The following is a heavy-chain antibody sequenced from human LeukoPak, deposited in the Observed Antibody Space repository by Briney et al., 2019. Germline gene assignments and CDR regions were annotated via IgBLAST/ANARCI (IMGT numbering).Heavy chain of an antibody. D-gene: IGHD5-18*01. CDR1: GYTFSSYS. V-gene: IGHV3-48*04. CDR2: ISSSSNII. J-gene: IGHJ4*02. CDR3: AKSSADTAMVNDY. Sequence: GGSLRLSCVASGYTFSSYSMNWVRQTPGKGLKWVSYISSSSNIIYYADSVKGRFTISRDNAKNSLYLQMNSLRAEDTAVYYCAKSSADTAMVNDYWGQGTLVTVSS.